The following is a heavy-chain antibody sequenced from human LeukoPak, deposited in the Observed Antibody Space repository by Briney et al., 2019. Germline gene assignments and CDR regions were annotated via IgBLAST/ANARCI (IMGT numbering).Heavy chain of an antibody. CDR1: GFTFFDAW. J-gene: IGHJ4*02. CDR3: TTVLGNTLIRETN. V-gene: IGHV3-15*01. Sequence: GGSLRLSCAASGFTFFDAWITWVRQAPGKGLEWVGRIKSKTDGGTTEYAAPVKGKFTISRDDSKNTLYLQMNSLKPEDTAVYYGTTVLGNTLIRETNWGQGTLVTVSS. CDR2: IKSKTDGGTT. D-gene: IGHD3-10*01.